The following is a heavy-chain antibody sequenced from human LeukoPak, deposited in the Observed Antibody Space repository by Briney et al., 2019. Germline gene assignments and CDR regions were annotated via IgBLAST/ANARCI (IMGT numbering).Heavy chain of an antibody. D-gene: IGHD5-12*01. Sequence: SETLSLTCTVSGCSISSYYWSWIRQPPGKGLEWIGYIYYSGSTNYNPSLKSRVTISVDTSKNQFSLKLSSVTAPDTAVYYCARGESGYDPIDYWGQGALVTVS. J-gene: IGHJ4*02. V-gene: IGHV4-59*01. CDR1: GCSISSYY. CDR3: ARGESGYDPIDY. CDR2: IYYSGST.